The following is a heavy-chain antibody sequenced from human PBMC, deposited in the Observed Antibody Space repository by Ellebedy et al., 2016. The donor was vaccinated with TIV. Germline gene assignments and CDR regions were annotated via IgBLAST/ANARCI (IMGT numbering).Heavy chain of an antibody. J-gene: IGHJ4*02. CDR3: ARLGYSGSYPRPPTNIDY. Sequence: MPGGSLRFSCTVSGGSISSSSYYWGWIRQPPGKGLEWIGSIYYSGSTYYNPSLKSRVTISVDTSKNQFSLKLSSVTAADTAVYYCARLGYSGSYPRPPTNIDYWGQGTLVTVSS. CDR2: IYYSGST. CDR1: GGSISSSSYY. D-gene: IGHD1-26*01. V-gene: IGHV4-39*01.